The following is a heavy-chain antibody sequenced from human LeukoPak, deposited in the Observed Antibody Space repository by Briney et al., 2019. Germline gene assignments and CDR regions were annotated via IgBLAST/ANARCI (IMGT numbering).Heavy chain of an antibody. CDR1: GGSVSSYY. D-gene: IGHD4-17*01. CDR2: IHYSGST. J-gene: IGHJ4*02. V-gene: IGHV4-59*02. CDR3: ARYGDFKGGY. Sequence: SETLSLTCTVSGGSVSSYYWTWIRQPPGKGLEWIGYIHYSGSTDYNPSLKSRVSISIDASKNQLSLKLSSVTAADTAVNYCARYGDFKGGYWGQGTLVTVSS.